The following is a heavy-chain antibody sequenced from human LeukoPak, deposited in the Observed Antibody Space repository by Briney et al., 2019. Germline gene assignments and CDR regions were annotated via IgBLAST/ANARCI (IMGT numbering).Heavy chain of an antibody. CDR1: GITVNSYE. CDR3: AKFGSSDYYFDS. Sequence: PGGSLRLSCAASGITVNSYEMNWVRLPPGKGLEWVSYISGSGSIKYYADSVKGRFTISRDNAKNSLYLQVNSLRSEKTAVYYCAKFGSSDYYFDSGAREPWSPSPQ. J-gene: IGHJ4*02. D-gene: IGHD6-25*01. V-gene: IGHV3-48*03. CDR2: ISGSGSIK.